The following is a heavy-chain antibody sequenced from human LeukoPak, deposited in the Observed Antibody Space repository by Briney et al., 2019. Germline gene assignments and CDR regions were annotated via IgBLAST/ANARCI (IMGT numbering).Heavy chain of an antibody. V-gene: IGHV4-39*02. CDR1: GDSGTSDSYY. D-gene: IGHD1-26*01. CDR2: IYYSGST. J-gene: IGHJ4*02. CDR3: ARGRPFGGGFHLDY. Sequence: SETLSLTCIISGDSGTSDSYYGGWVRQPPGKGLEWIGNIYYSGSTYYNPSLKSRVTMSVDTSKNQFFLKLSSVTAADTAVYYCARGRPFGGGFHLDYWGQGTLVTVSA.